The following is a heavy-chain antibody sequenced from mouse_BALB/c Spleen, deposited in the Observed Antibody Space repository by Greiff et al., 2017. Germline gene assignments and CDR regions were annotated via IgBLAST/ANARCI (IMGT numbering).Heavy chain of an antibody. J-gene: IGHJ3*01. D-gene: IGHD2-10*02. V-gene: IGHV1-37*01. CDR1: GYSFTGYF. CDR3: GKGYGNYLAWFAY. Sequence: VQLKESGPELVKPGASVKISCKASGYSFTGYFMNWVKQSHGKSLEWIGRINPYNGDTFYNQKFKGKATLTVDKSSSTAHMELLSLTSEDSAVYYCGKGYGNYLAWFAYWGQGTLVTVSA. CDR2: INPYNGDT.